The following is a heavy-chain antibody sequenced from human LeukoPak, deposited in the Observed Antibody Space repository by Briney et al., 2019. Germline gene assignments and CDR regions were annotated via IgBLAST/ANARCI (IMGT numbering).Heavy chain of an antibody. CDR1: GGSIRSNYY. Sequence: PSETLSLTCTVSGGSIRSNYYWGWIRQPPGKGLEWIGSIYYSGNSYYNPSLKSRVTMSIDTSKNQFSLKLSSVTAADTAVYYCASTSSSEDYDILTGSRNWFDPWGQGTLVTVSS. J-gene: IGHJ5*02. D-gene: IGHD3-9*01. V-gene: IGHV4-39*07. CDR2: IYYSGNS. CDR3: ASTSSSEDYDILTGSRNWFDP.